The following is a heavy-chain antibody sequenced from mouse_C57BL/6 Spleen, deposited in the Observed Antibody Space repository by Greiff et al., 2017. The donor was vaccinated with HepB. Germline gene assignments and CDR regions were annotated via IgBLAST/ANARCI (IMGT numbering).Heavy chain of an antibody. CDR3: ARDLDSSGYVSYFDY. Sequence: EVHLVESEGGLVQPGSSMKLSCTASGFTFSDYYMAWVRQVPEKGLEWVANINYDGSSTYYLDSLKSRFIISRDNAKNILYLQMSSLKSEDTATYYCARDLDSSGYVSYFDYWGQGTTLTVSS. J-gene: IGHJ2*01. CDR1: GFTFSDYY. D-gene: IGHD3-2*02. CDR2: INYDGSST. V-gene: IGHV5-16*01.